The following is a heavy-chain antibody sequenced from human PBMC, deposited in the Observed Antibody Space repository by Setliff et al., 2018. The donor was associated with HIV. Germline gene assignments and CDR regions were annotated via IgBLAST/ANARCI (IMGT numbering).Heavy chain of an antibody. J-gene: IGHJ4*02. CDR3: ARIDPGKYWSSDY. D-gene: IGHD2-8*02. CDR2: IYGTGST. V-gene: IGHV4-61*02. CDR1: GVSISSGSYY. Sequence: SETLSLTCTVSGVSISSGSYYWSWIRQPAGKGLEWIGRIYGTGSTTYSPSLESRVTMSIDRSNNLSSLELTSVTAADTAVYYCARIDPGKYWSSDYWGPGTLVTVSS.